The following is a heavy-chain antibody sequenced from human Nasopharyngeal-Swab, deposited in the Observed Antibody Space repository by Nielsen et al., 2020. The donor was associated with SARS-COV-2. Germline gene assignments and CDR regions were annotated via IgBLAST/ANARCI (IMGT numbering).Heavy chain of an antibody. J-gene: IGHJ4*02. CDR3: AKREITMVRGVIGYFDY. Sequence: VRQAPGKGLEWVAVISYDGSNKYYADSVKGRFTISRDNSKNTLYLQMNSLRAEDTAVYYCAKREITMVRGVIGYFDYWGQGTLVTVSS. D-gene: IGHD3-10*01. V-gene: IGHV3-30*18. CDR2: ISYDGSNK.